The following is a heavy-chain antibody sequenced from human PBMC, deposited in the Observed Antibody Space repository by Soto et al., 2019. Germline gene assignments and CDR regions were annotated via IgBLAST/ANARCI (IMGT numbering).Heavy chain of an antibody. CDR1: VYTFTSYG. Sequence: ASVKVSCKASVYTFTSYGVSWVRQAPGQGLEWMGWISAFNGQTNYIQKVQGRVTLTTEASTSTAYMELRSLRSDDTAVYYCARGGDYYYGLDVWGQGTTVTVSS. CDR3: ARGGDYYYGLDV. V-gene: IGHV1-18*01. J-gene: IGHJ6*02. CDR2: ISAFNGQT. D-gene: IGHD3-16*01.